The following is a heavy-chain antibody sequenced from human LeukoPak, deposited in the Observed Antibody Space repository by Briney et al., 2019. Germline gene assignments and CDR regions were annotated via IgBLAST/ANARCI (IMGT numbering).Heavy chain of an antibody. D-gene: IGHD2-2*01. CDR1: GFTFSNYW. Sequence: GGSLRLSCEGSGFTFSNYWMSWVRQAPGKGLEWVANIQQHGSETYYGDSVKGRFTISKDNAKNSLYLQMNSLRAEDTAVYYCATYSSSNGREFQYWGQGTLVTVSS. V-gene: IGHV3-7*01. J-gene: IGHJ1*01. CDR3: ATYSSSNGREFQY. CDR2: IQQHGSET.